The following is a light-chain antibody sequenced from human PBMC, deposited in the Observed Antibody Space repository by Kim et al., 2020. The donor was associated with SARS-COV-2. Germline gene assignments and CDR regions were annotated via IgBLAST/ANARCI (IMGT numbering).Light chain of an antibody. Sequence: QSALTQPRSVSGSPGQLVILSCTGTSSDVGAYNSVSWYQQRPHKAPKVIIYDVSQRPSGVPDRFSGSKSGNTASLSISGLQAEDEADYYCCSYTGTYIWMFGGGTQLTVL. CDR3: CSYTGTYIWM. CDR2: DVS. V-gene: IGLV2-11*01. J-gene: IGLJ3*02. CDR1: SSDVGAYNS.